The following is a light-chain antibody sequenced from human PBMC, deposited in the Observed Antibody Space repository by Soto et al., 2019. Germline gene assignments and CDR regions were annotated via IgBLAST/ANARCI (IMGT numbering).Light chain of an antibody. CDR2: SAS. J-gene: IGKJ4*01. V-gene: IGKV1-9*01. CDR3: QQLSRYPLT. Sequence: DIQMTQSPSTLSASVGDTVTITCRASQALSNYLAWYQQKPVKAPDLLIYSASTLQSGVPSRFSGSGSETEFSLTIRALQPEDFATYYCQQLSRYPLTFGGGTKVDI. CDR1: QALSNY.